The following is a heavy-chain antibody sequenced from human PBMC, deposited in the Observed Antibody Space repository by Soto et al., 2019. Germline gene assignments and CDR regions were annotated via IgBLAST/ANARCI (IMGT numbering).Heavy chain of an antibody. J-gene: IGHJ6*02. CDR1: GYSFTSYW. D-gene: IGHD6-19*01. CDR3: ANLMEVAGKSYYYYGMDV. CDR2: IYPGDSYT. Sequence: GESLKISCKGSGYSFTSYWIGWVRQMPGKGLEWMGIIYPGDSYTNYSPSFQGHVTISADKSISTAYLQWSSLKASDTAMYYCANLMEVAGKSYYYYGMDVWGQGTTVTVSS. V-gene: IGHV5-51*01.